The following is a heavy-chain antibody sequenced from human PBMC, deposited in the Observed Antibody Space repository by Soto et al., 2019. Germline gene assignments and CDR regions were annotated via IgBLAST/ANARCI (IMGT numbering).Heavy chain of an antibody. D-gene: IGHD3-3*01. CDR3: AKVTLSPPNYYDFWSGYYHPFDY. Sequence: GGSLRLSCAASGFTFRSYAMSWVRQAPGKGLEWVSAISGSGGSTYYADSVKGRFTISRDNSKNTLYLQMNSLRAEDTAVYYCAKVTLSPPNYYDFWSGYYHPFDYWGQGTLVTVSS. V-gene: IGHV3-23*01. CDR2: ISGSGGST. CDR1: GFTFRSYA. J-gene: IGHJ4*02.